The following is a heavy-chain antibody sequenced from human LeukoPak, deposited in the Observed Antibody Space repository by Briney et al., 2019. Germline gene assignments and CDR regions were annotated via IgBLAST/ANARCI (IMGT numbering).Heavy chain of an antibody. V-gene: IGHV1-46*01. CDR3: ARVPLGDYYNSSDAGY. Sequence: ASVKVSCKASGYTFTSYYMHWVRQAPGQGLEWMGIINPSGGSTSYAQKFQGRVTITSDTSTSTVYMELSSLRSEDTAVYYCARVPLGDYYNSSDAGYWGQGTLVTVSS. J-gene: IGHJ4*02. D-gene: IGHD3-22*01. CDR2: INPSGGST. CDR1: GYTFTSYY.